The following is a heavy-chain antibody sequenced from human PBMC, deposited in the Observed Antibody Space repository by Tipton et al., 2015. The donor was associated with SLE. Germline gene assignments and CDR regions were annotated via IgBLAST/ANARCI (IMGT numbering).Heavy chain of an antibody. CDR1: GYTFTNYG. CDR2: FDPEDGET. V-gene: IGHV1-24*01. J-gene: IGHJ5*02. Sequence: QVQLVQSGAEVKKPGASVMVSCKASGYTFTNYGISWVRQAPGQGLEWMGGFDPEDGETIYAQKFQGRVTMTEDTSTDTAYMELSSLRSEDTAVYYCATEPGQQLVGDNWFDPWGQGTLVTVSS. D-gene: IGHD6-13*01. CDR3: ATEPGQQLVGDNWFDP.